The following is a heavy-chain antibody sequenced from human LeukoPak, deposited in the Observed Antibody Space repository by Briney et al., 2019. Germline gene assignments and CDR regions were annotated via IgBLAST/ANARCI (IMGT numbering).Heavy chain of an antibody. V-gene: IGHV1-2*02. CDR3: ARGLRYYYGSGSYPY. D-gene: IGHD3-10*01. CDR1: GYTFTGSY. Sequence: GASVKVSCKASGYTFTGSYMHWVRQAPGQGLEWMGWSNPNSGGTNYAQKFQGRVTMTRDTSISTAYMELSRLRSDDTAVYYCARGLRYYYGSGSYPYGGQGTLVTVSS. CDR2: SNPNSGGT. J-gene: IGHJ4*02.